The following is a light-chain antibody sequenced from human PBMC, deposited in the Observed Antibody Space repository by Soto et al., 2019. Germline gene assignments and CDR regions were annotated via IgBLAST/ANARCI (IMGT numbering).Light chain of an antibody. V-gene: IGLV3-21*04. CDR2: YDS. CDR1: NIGSKS. J-gene: IGLJ2*01. Sequence: SSELTQPPSVSVAPGKTARITCGGNNIGSKSVHWYQQKPGQAPVLVIYYDSDRPSGIPERFSGSNSGNTATLTISRVEAGDEDDYYCQVWDSSSDHPGVFGGGTKLTVL. CDR3: QVWDSSSDHPGV.